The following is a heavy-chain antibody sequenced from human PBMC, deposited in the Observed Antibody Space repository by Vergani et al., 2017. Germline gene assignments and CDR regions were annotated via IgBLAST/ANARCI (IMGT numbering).Heavy chain of an antibody. V-gene: IGHV3-30*18. CDR1: GFTFSSYG. CDR3: AKGGWQWLVTIYFDY. CDR2: ISYDGSNK. D-gene: IGHD6-19*01. Sequence: VQLVESGGGVVQPGRSLRLSCAASGFTFSSYGMHWVRQAPGKGLEWVAVISYDGSNKYYADSVKGRFTISRDNSKNTLYLQMNSLRAEDTAVYYCAKGGWQWLVTIYFDYWGQGTLVTVSS. J-gene: IGHJ4*02.